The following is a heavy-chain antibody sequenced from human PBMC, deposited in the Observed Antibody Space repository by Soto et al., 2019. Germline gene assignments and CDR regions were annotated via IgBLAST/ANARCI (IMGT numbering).Heavy chain of an antibody. Sequence: EVQLLESGGGLVQPGGSLRLSCAASGFTVNNYAMTWVRQAPGKGLEWVSAISGGGDTTSYADSVKGRCTVSSDGSKTTLYLQMSSLRAEDTALYCCAQGRGGSGSLTPRVDFWGQGTLVTVAS. J-gene: IGHJ4*02. CDR1: GFTVNNYA. CDR3: AQGRGGSGSLTPRVDF. V-gene: IGHV3-23*01. D-gene: IGHD3-10*01. CDR2: ISGGGDTT.